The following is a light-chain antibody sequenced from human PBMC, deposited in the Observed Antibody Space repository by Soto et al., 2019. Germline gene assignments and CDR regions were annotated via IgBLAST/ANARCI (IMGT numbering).Light chain of an antibody. V-gene: IGKV3-20*01. CDR1: QSVSSSF. Sequence: EIVLTQSPGTLSLSPGERATLSCRASQSVSSSFLAWYQQKPGQAPRLLIYGASSRATGIPDRFSGSGSGTDFSLTISRLEPEDFGVYYCQQYGNSPETFGQGTKVEI. CDR3: QQYGNSPET. CDR2: GAS. J-gene: IGKJ1*01.